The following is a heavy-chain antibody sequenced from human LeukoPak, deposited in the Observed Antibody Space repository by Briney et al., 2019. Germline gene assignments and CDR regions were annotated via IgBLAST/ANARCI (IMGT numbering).Heavy chain of an antibody. Sequence: PGGSLRLSCAASGFTFSTYDMHWVRQATGKGLEWVSGMGKTAGDTYYSGSVKGRFTISRDNAKNSLYLQMNSLRVEDTAVYYCARFEGTMAGFDYWGQGALVTVSS. CDR1: GFTFSTYD. CDR3: ARFEGTMAGFDY. D-gene: IGHD4/OR15-4a*01. J-gene: IGHJ4*02. CDR2: MGKTAGDT. V-gene: IGHV3-13*04.